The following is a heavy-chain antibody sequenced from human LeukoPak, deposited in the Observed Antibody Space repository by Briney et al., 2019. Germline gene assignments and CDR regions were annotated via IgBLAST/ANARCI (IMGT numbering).Heavy chain of an antibody. J-gene: IGHJ5*02. V-gene: IGHV4-34*01. CDR2: INHSGST. CDR1: GGSFSGYY. Sequence: SETLSLTCAVYGGSFSGYYWSWIRQPPGKGLEWIGEINHSGSTNYNPSLKSRVTISVDTSKNQFSLKLSSVTAADTAVYYCANQVVPAANNWFDPWGQGTLVTVSS. CDR3: ANQVVPAANNWFDP. D-gene: IGHD2-2*01.